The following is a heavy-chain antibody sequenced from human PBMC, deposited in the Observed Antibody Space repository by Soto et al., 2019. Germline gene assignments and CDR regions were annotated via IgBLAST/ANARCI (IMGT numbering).Heavy chain of an antibody. V-gene: IGHV4-59*01. J-gene: IGHJ4*02. CDR2: TYHSGGA. CDR3: ARAAYSTGWYDYFDY. CDR1: GGSIRSNY. Sequence: QVQLQESGPGLVKPSETLSLTCTVSGGSIRSNYWSWIRQPPGKGLEWIGHTYHSGGANYNPSLKCRVTISADTAKNQVSLKLDSMAAADTAVYYCARAAYSTGWYDYFDYWGQGTLVTVSS. D-gene: IGHD6-19*01.